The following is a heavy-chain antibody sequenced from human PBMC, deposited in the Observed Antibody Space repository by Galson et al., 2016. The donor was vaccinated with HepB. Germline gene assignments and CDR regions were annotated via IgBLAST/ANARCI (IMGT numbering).Heavy chain of an antibody. CDR1: GGSFNAYF. D-gene: IGHD3-3*01. J-gene: IGHJ5*02. CDR3: AREPTLEWLSSWFDP. CDR2: INHTGST. V-gene: IGHV4-34*01. Sequence: SETLSLTCALSGGSFNAYFWSWIRQSPGKGLEWIGEINHTGSTNYNPSLKSRVIISLDTSKKHFFLNLSSVTAADTAVYYCAREPTLEWLSSWFDPWGQGTPVTVS.